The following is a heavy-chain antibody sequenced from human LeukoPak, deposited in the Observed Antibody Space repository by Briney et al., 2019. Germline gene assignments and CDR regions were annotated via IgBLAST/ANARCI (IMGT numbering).Heavy chain of an antibody. CDR2: ISSRGSTI. D-gene: IGHD5-18*01. V-gene: IGHV3-11*01. Sequence: GGSLRLSCAASGLAFCAYYMSWIREAAGQGLGGVSYISSRGSTIYYAASVTGRFTISRDNAKNSLYLQMNSLRAEDTAVYYCARHDTAMATDYGMDVWGQGTTVTVSS. CDR1: GLAFCAYY. J-gene: IGHJ6*02. CDR3: ARHDTAMATDYGMDV.